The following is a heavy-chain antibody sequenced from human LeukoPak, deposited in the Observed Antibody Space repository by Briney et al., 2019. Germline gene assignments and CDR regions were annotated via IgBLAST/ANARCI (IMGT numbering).Heavy chain of an antibody. Sequence: PGGSLRLSCAASGFTVSDYWMHWVRQAPGKGLVWVSRINSDESITIYADSVKGRFTISRDNAKNTLYLQRNSLRAEDTAVYYCARQEHSGTSNFDYWGQGILVTVSS. J-gene: IGHJ4*02. CDR2: INSDESIT. CDR3: ARQEHSGTSNFDY. CDR1: GFTVSDYW. D-gene: IGHD1-26*01. V-gene: IGHV3-74*01.